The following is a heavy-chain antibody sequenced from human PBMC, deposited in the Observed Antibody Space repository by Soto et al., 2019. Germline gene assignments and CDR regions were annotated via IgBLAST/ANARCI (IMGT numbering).Heavy chain of an antibody. CDR2: ISYDGSNK. CDR3: AKEVGATIIPRKHYYGMDV. V-gene: IGHV3-30*18. J-gene: IGHJ6*02. CDR1: GFTFSSYG. Sequence: GGSLRLSCAASGFTFSSYGMHWVRQAPGKGLEWVAVISYDGSNKYYADSVKGRFTISRDNSKNTLYLQMNSLRAEDTAVYYCAKEVGATIIPRKHYYGMDVWGQGTTVTVSS. D-gene: IGHD1-26*01.